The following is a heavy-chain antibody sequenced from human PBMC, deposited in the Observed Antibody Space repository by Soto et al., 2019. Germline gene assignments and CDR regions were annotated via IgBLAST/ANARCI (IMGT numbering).Heavy chain of an antibody. CDR1: GGTFSSYA. V-gene: IGHV1-69*13. J-gene: IGHJ1*01. CDR2: IIPIFGTA. Sequence: SVKVSCKASGGTFSSYAISWVRQAPGQGLEWMGGIIPIFGTANYAQKFQGRVTITADESTSTAYMELSSLRSEDTAVYYCARSYGTMIVVPPPQHWGQGTLVTVSS. D-gene: IGHD3-22*01. CDR3: ARSYGTMIVVPPPQH.